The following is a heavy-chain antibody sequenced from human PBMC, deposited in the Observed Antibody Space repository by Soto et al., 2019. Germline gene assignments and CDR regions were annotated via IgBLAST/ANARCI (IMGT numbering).Heavy chain of an antibody. V-gene: IGHV4-31*03. CDR1: GGSISSGDYY. CDR2: IFHSGSI. Sequence: SETLSLTCTVSGGSISSGDYYWNWIRQLPGKDLEWIGYIFHSGSIYKNPSLKSRLTMSVDKSENQFSLKLSSVTAADTAVYYCAHPGYSSGYDSNWFDPWGQGTLVT. D-gene: IGHD5-12*01. J-gene: IGHJ5*02. CDR3: AHPGYSSGYDSNWFDP.